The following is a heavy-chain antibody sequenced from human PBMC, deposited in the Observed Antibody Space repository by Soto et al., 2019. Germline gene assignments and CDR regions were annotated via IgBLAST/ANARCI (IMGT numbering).Heavy chain of an antibody. CDR3: ARSGLLIYYDSSGYYGWFDP. CDR2: INAGNGNT. D-gene: IGHD3-22*01. CDR1: GYTFTSYA. V-gene: IGHV1-3*01. Sequence: ASVKVSCNASGYTFTSYAMHWVRQAPGQRLEWMGWINAGNGNTKYSQKFQGRVTITRDTSASTAYMELSSLRSEDTAVYYCARSGLLIYYDSSGYYGWFDPCRHVTLVPVSS. J-gene: IGHJ5*02.